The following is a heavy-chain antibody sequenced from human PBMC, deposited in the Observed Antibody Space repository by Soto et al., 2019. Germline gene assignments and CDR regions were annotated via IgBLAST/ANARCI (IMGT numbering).Heavy chain of an antibody. V-gene: IGHV4-34*01. CDR3: ARAPEGGIVTGYHSVFDY. CDR1: GGSFSGYY. D-gene: IGHD3-9*01. CDR2: INHSGST. J-gene: IGHJ4*02. Sequence: QVQLQQWGAGLLKPSETLSLTCAVYGGSFSGYYWSWIRQPPGKGLEWIGEINHSGSTNYNPSLKIRVTISVDTSKHQFSLKLSSVTAADTAVYYCARAPEGGIVTGYHSVFDYWGQGTLVTVSS.